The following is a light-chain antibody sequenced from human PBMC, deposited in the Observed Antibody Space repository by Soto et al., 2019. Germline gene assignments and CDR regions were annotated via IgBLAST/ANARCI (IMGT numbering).Light chain of an antibody. V-gene: IGLV2-14*01. CDR2: EVS. CDR1: SSDVGGYNY. CDR3: SSYTSSSTLV. J-gene: IGLJ3*02. Sequence: QSALTQPASVSGSPGQSITISCTGTSSDVGGYNYVSWYQHHPGKAPKFMIYEVSNRPSGVSNRFSGSKSGNTASLTISGLQAEDEADYYCSSYTSSSTLVFGGGTKLTV.